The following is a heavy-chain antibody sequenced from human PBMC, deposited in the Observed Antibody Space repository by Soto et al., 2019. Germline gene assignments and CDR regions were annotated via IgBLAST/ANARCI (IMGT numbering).Heavy chain of an antibody. CDR1: GGSFSGYY. D-gene: IGHD3-10*01. CDR2: INHSGST. V-gene: IGHV4-34*01. Sequence: QVQLQQWGAGLLKPSETLSLTCAVYGGSFSGYYWSWIRQPPGKGLEWIGEINHSGSTNYNPSLNRRVTLSVDTAKNQLSLKLSSVAAADKAVDYCGRAGAFKWFRALTTGYGMDVWGQGTTVTVSS. J-gene: IGHJ6*02. CDR3: GRAGAFKWFRALTTGYGMDV.